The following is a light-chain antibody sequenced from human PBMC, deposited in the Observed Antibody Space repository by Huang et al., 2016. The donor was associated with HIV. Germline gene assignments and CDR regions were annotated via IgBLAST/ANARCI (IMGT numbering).Light chain of an antibody. J-gene: IGKJ1*01. CDR1: QTLVHTAGNTY. Sequence: DVIMTQSPLLLPVTLGQPAAISCRASQTLVHTAGNTYLYWFLQRPGQSPRRLIYKVSNRDSGVPDRLTGSGSGIEFTLTISRVEAEDVGIYYCMQGTHWPPGTFGQGTNMEIK. CDR3: MQGTHWPPGT. CDR2: KVS. V-gene: IGKV2-30*02.